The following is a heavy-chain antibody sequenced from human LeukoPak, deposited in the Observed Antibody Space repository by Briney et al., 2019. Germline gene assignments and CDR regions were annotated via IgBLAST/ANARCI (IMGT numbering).Heavy chain of an antibody. J-gene: IGHJ4*02. CDR2: ISSSSSYI. D-gene: IGHD3-22*01. CDR1: GFTFSSYS. Sequence: PGGSLRLSCAASGFTFSSYSMNWVRQAPGKGLEWVSSISSSSSYIYYADSVKGRFTISRDNAKNSLYLQMNSLRAEDTAVYYCARGWRGLWYYYYDSSGYYGFDYWGQGTLVTVSS. V-gene: IGHV3-21*01. CDR3: ARGWRGLWYYYYDSSGYYGFDY.